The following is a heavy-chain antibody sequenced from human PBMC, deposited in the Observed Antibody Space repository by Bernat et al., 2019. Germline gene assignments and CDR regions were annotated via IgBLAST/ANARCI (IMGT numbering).Heavy chain of an antibody. D-gene: IGHD4-11*01. CDR1: GFTFDDYG. V-gene: IGHV3-20*04. Sequence: EVQLVESGGGVVRPGGSLRLSCAASGFTFDDYGMSWVRRAPGKGLEWVAGTNWNGGSTGYADSVKGRFTISRDNAKTSLYLQMNSLRAEDTAFYYCARDGDYSNYGGYWGRGTLVTVSS. CDR2: TNWNGGST. CDR3: ARDGDYSNYGGY. J-gene: IGHJ4*02.